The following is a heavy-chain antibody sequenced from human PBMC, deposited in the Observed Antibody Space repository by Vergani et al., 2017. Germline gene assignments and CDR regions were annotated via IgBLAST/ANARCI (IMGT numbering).Heavy chain of an antibody. V-gene: IGHV1-69*04. CDR1: GGTFSSYA. CDR3: ASLIGLSGMATTKGFDY. D-gene: IGHD5-24*01. J-gene: IGHJ4*02. CDR2: IIPILGIA. Sequence: QVQLVQSGAEVKKPGSSVKVSCKASGGTFSSYAISWVRQAPGQGLEWMGRIIPILGIANYAEKFQGRVTITADKSTSTAYMELSSLRSEDTAVYYCASLIGLSGMATTKGFDYWGQGTLVTVSS.